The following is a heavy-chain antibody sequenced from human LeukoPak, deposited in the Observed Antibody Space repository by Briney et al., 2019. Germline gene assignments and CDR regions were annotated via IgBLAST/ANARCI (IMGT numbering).Heavy chain of an antibody. Sequence: GGSLRLSCAASGFTFDDYGMSWVRQAPGKGLEWVSGINWNGGSTGYADSVKGRFTISRDNAKNSLYLQMNSVRAEDTALYYCARASASGGSPYYFDYWGQGTLVTVSS. D-gene: IGHD2-15*01. J-gene: IGHJ4*02. CDR3: ARASASGGSPYYFDY. V-gene: IGHV3-20*04. CDR2: INWNGGST. CDR1: GFTFDDYG.